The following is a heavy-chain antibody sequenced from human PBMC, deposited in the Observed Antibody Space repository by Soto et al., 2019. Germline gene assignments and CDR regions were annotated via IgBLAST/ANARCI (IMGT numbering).Heavy chain of an antibody. CDR2: IYYSGST. Sequence: TLSLTCTVSGGSISSCGYYWIWIRQDPGEGLEWIGYIYYSGSTYYNPSLKSRVTISVDTSKNQFSLKLSSVTAADTAAYYCARAVVLAATPRFFDIWGQGTMVTVSS. V-gene: IGHV4-31*03. CDR1: GGSISSCGYY. CDR3: ARAVVLAATPRFFDI. J-gene: IGHJ3*02. D-gene: IGHD2-15*01.